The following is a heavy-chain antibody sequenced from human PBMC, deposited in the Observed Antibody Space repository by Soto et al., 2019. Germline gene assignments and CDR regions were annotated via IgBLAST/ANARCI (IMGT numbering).Heavy chain of an antibody. J-gene: IGHJ3*01. V-gene: IGHV1-2*02. CDR2: INPNSGGT. CDR1: AYTFTDYY. Sequence: QVQVVQSGAEVKKPGASVKVCCKASAYTFTDYYVHWVRQSPGQGLEWMGWINPNSGGTTYAEKFQGRVTMTSDTSINIVYMELSSLRSDDTAVYYCARDDGQSRDIFDVWGQRTMVTVSS. D-gene: IGHD2-15*01. CDR3: ARDDGQSRDIFDV.